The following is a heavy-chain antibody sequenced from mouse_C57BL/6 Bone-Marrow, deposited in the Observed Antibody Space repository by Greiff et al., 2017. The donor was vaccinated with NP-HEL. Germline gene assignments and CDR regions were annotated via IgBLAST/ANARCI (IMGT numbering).Heavy chain of an antibody. D-gene: IGHD2-2*01. Sequence: QVQLQQSGPGLVQPSQSLSITCTVSGFSLTSYGVHWVRQSPGKGLEWLGVIWSGGSTDYNAAFISRLSISKDNSKSQVFFKMNSLQADDTAIYYCASWDSLWLRQNYWYFDVWGTGTTVTVSS. V-gene: IGHV2-2*01. CDR1: GFSLTSYG. J-gene: IGHJ1*03. CDR3: ASWDSLWLRQNYWYFDV. CDR2: IWSGGST.